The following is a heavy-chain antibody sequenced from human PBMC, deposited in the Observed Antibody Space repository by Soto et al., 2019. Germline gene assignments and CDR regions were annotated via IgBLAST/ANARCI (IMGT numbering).Heavy chain of an antibody. CDR3: ARDDGSSSSCHHSYYYYGMDV. CDR1: GYTFTSYG. J-gene: IGHJ6*02. Sequence: FQLVQSGAEVKKPGASVKVSCKASGYTFTSYGISWVRQAPGQGLEWRGWISAYNGNTNYAQKLQGRVTMTTDTSTSTAYMELRSLRYDDTAVYYGARDDGSSSSCHHSYYYYGMDVWGQGTTVTVSS. V-gene: IGHV1-18*04. D-gene: IGHD2-2*01. CDR2: ISAYNGNT.